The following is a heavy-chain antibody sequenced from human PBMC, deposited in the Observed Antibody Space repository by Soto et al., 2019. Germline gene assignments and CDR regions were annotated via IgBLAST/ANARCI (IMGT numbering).Heavy chain of an antibody. D-gene: IGHD5-18*01. Sequence: QVQLVQSGAEVKKPGSSVKVSCKASGGTFSSYAISWVRQAPGQGLEWMGGIIPIFGTANYAQKLQGRVRITADESTSKAHLELSSLRSEDTAGHSCARTVDRAMVPGGGSYYFDYWGQGTLVTVSS. CDR2: IIPIFGTA. CDR1: GGTFSSYA. V-gene: IGHV1-69*12. J-gene: IGHJ4*02. CDR3: ARTVDRAMVPGGGSYYFDY.